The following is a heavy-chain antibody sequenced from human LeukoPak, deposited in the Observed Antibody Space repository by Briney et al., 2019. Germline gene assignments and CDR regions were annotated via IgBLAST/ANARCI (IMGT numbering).Heavy chain of an antibody. CDR1: GDSISSSNYY. D-gene: IGHD5-18*01. Sequence: PSETLSLTCTVSGDSISSSNYYWGWIRQPPGKGLEWIGHIYYSGSTYYNPSLKSRVTISVDTSKNQFSLKLSSVTAADTAVYYCARVYSRENYFDYWGQGTLVTVSS. V-gene: IGHV4-39*07. CDR2: IYYSGST. J-gene: IGHJ4*02. CDR3: ARVYSRENYFDY.